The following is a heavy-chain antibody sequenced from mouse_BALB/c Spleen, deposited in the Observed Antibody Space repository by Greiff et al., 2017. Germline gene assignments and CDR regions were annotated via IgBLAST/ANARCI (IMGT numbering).Heavy chain of an antibody. CDR3: VREGFLYAMDY. CDR2: IRSKSNNYAT. Sequence: EVQGVESGGGLVQPKGSLKLSCAASGFTFNTYAMHWVCQAPGKGLEWVARIRSKSNNYATYYADSVKDRFTISRDDSQSMLYLQMNNLKTEDTAMYYCVREGFLYAMDYWGQGTSVTVSS. J-gene: IGHJ4*01. V-gene: IGHV10-3*03. CDR1: GFTFNTYA.